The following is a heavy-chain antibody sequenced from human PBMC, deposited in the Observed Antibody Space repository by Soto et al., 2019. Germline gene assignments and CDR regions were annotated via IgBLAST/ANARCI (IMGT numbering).Heavy chain of an antibody. J-gene: IGHJ3*02. Sequence: SVKVSCKASGFTFTSSAVQWVRQARGQRLEWIGWIVVGSGNTNYAQKFQERVTITRDMSTSTAYMELSSLRSEDTAVYYCAAAGAAKDAFDIWGQGTMVTVSS. D-gene: IGHD6-25*01. CDR2: IVVGSGNT. V-gene: IGHV1-58*01. CDR1: GFTFTSSA. CDR3: AAAGAAKDAFDI.